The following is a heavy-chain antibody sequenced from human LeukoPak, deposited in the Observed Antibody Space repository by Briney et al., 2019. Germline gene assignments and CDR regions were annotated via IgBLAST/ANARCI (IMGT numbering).Heavy chain of an antibody. D-gene: IGHD3-9*01. CDR1: GGSFSGYY. Sequence: SGTLSLTCAVYGGSFSGYYWSWIRQPPGKGPEWIGEINHSGSTNYNPSLKSRVTISVDTSKNQFSLKLSSVTAADTAVYYCARKDDILTGYTPNGMDVWGQGTTVTVSS. V-gene: IGHV4-34*01. J-gene: IGHJ6*02. CDR3: ARKDDILTGYTPNGMDV. CDR2: INHSGST.